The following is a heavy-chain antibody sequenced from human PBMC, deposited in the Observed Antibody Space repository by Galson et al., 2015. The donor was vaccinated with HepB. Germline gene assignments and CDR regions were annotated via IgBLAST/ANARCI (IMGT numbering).Heavy chain of an antibody. CDR2: ISYDGSNK. Sequence: SLRLSCAASGFTFSSYGMHWVRQAPGKGLEWVAVISYDGSNKYYADSVKGRFTISRDNSKNTLYLQMNSLRAEDTAVYYCAKDSLGDYGFCYFDYWGQGTLVTVSS. CDR1: GFTFSSYG. CDR3: AKDSLGDYGFCYFDY. D-gene: IGHD4-17*01. J-gene: IGHJ4*02. V-gene: IGHV3-30*18.